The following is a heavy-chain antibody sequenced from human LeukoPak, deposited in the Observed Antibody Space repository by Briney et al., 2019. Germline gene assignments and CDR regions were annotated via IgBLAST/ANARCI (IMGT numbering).Heavy chain of an antibody. CDR1: VGSVSSGSDY. D-gene: IGHD5-18*01. Sequence: PSETLSLTCTVAVGSVSSGSDYWSWIRQPPGKGLEWIGYIYYSASTNYNPSLKSRVTISVDTSNNQFSLKLSSVTAADTAVYYCARGSRGYSYGWGQGTLVTVSS. CDR3: ARGSRGYSYG. J-gene: IGHJ4*02. CDR2: IYYSAST. V-gene: IGHV4-61*01.